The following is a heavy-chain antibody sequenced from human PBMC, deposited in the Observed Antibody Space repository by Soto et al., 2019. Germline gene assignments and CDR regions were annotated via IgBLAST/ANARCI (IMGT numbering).Heavy chain of an antibody. D-gene: IGHD6-13*01. CDR1: GGTFSSYA. V-gene: IGHV1-69*13. Sequence: SVKVSCKASGGTFSSYAISWVRQAPGQGLEWMGGIIPIFGTANYAQKFQGRVTITADESTSTAYMELSSLRSEDTAVYYCARDRGIAAAGSDAFDIWGQGTMVTVSS. J-gene: IGHJ3*02. CDR3: ARDRGIAAAGSDAFDI. CDR2: IIPIFGTA.